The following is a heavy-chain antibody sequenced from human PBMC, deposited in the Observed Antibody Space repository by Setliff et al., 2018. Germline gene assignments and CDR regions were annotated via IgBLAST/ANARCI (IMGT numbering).Heavy chain of an antibody. CDR3: AAWWGYNGGFVSFGSGAFDF. V-gene: IGHV4-59*01. Sequence: SETLSLTCTVSGGPFSGASIWSWIRQPPGKGLEFIGYVYHSGTAKYDPSLESRAIMSVDASKNEISLKLKSVTAADTAVYYCAAWWGYNGGFVSFGSGAFDFWGQGTMVTVSS. J-gene: IGHJ3*01. CDR2: VYHSGTA. D-gene: IGHD2-21*01. CDR1: GGPFSGAS.